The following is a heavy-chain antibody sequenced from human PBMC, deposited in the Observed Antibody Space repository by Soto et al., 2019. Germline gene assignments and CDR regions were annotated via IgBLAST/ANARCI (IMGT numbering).Heavy chain of an antibody. CDR2: IIPIFGTA. D-gene: IGHD6-6*01. V-gene: IGHV1-69*13. Sequence: GASVKVSCKASGGTFSSYAISWVRRAPGQGLEWMGGIIPIFGTANYAQKFQGRVTITADESTSTAYMELSSLRSEDTAVYYCASPRYSSSSVHYYYGMDVWGQGTTVTVSS. J-gene: IGHJ6*02. CDR1: GGTFSSYA. CDR3: ASPRYSSSSVHYYYGMDV.